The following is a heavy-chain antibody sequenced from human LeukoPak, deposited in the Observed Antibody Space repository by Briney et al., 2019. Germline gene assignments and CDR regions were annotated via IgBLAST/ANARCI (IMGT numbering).Heavy chain of an antibody. J-gene: IGHJ4*02. V-gene: IGHV3-30-3*01. CDR3: VRESEYYFDHSASFDY. D-gene: IGHD3-22*01. Sequence: PGGSLRLSCAASGFTFTAYLIHWVRQAPGKGLEWVAVMSSGGNAMFYADSVKGRFTISRDNSKNTLYLQMNSLRAGDTAVYYCVRESEYYFDHSASFDYWGQGTLVTVSS. CDR2: MSSGGNAM. CDR1: GFTFTAYL.